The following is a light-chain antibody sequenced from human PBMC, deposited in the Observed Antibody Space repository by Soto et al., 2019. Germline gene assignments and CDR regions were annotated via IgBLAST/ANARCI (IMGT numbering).Light chain of an antibody. CDR3: QSYDSGLRGVL. J-gene: IGLJ2*01. CDR2: GDT. V-gene: IGLV1-40*01. CDR1: TSNIGAGYT. Sequence: QLVLTQPPSVSGAPGQRVTISCTGSTSNIGAGYTVYWYQQLPGTAPKLLIYGDTNRPSGVPDRFSGSKSGNSASLAITGLQAEDEADYYCQSYDSGLRGVLFGGGTKLTVL.